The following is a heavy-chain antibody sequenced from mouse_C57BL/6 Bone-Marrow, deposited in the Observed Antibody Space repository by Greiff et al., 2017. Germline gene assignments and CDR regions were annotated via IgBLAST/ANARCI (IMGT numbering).Heavy chain of an antibody. CDR2: INPDSSTI. Sequence: GVDFSRYWMSWVRRAPGKGLEWIGEINPDSSTINYAPSLKDKFIISRNNAKNTLYLQMSKVRSEDTALYYCASPYGSSSYWYFDVWGTGTTVTVSS. CDR3: ASPYGSSSYWYFDV. J-gene: IGHJ1*03. CDR1: GVDFSRYW. V-gene: IGHV4-1*01. D-gene: IGHD1-1*01.